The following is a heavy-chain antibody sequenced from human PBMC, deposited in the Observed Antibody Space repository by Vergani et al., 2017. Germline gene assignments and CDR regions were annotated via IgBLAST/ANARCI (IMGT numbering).Heavy chain of an antibody. J-gene: IGHJ4*02. Sequence: QVQLQESGPGLVKPSQTLSLTCTVSGGSISSGGYYWSWIRQHPGKGLEWIGYIYYSGSTYYNPSLKSRVTISVETSKNQFSLKLSSVTAADTAVYYCARGARGFGTLFDYWGQGTLVTVSS. V-gene: IGHV4-31*03. D-gene: IGHD3-10*01. CDR3: ARGARGFGTLFDY. CDR2: IYYSGST. CDR1: GGSISSGGYY.